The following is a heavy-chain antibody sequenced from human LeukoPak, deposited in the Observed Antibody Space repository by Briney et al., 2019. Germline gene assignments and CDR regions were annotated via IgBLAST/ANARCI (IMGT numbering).Heavy chain of an antibody. Sequence: PSETLSLTCTVSNYSISTDYYWGWIRQPPGKGLEWIGTMYHSGSTYYNPSLKSRVTISVDTSKNQFSLKLSSVTAADTAVYYCARNPTSKTMSRDSFDIWGQGTFVTVSS. CDR1: NYSISTDYY. D-gene: IGHD3-10*02. CDR2: MYHSGST. J-gene: IGHJ3*02. CDR3: ARNPTSKTMSRDSFDI. V-gene: IGHV4-38-2*02.